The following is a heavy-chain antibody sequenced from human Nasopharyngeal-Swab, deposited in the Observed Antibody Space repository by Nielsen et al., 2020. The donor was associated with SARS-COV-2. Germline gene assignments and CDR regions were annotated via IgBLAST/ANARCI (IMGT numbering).Heavy chain of an antibody. V-gene: IGHV3-15*01. Sequence: GESLKISCAASGFTFSNAWMSWVRQAPGKGLEWVGRIKSKTDGGTTDYAAPVKGRFTISRDDSKNTLYLQMNSLKTEDTAVYYCTTDQTYYYDSSGYSLIDYWGQGTLVTVSS. J-gene: IGHJ4*02. D-gene: IGHD3-22*01. CDR2: IKSKTDGGTT. CDR1: GFTFSNAW. CDR3: TTDQTYYYDSSGYSLIDY.